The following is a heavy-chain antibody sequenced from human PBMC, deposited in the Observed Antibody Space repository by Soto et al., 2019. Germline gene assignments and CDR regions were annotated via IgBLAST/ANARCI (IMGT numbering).Heavy chain of an antibody. CDR2: IWYDGSSK. CDR3: ATGGSSSWYTFDS. Sequence: QVHLVESGGGVVQPGMSLRLSCAASGFTFSNYGMHWVRQAPGKGLEWVALIWYDGSSKNFADSVKGRFLISRDNFLNTLYLQTNSLRVEDTAVYYCATGGSSSWYTFDSWGQGTLVTVSS. D-gene: IGHD6-13*01. J-gene: IGHJ4*02. V-gene: IGHV3-33*01. CDR1: GFTFSNYG.